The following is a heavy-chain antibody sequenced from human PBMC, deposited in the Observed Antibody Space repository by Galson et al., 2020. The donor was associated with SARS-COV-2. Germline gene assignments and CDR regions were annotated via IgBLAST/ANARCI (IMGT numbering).Heavy chain of an antibody. Sequence: GESLKISCKVSGYTLTELSMHWVRQAPGKGLEWMGGFDPEDGETIYAQKFQGRVTMTEDTSTDTAYMELSSLRSEDTAVYYCATGPPIAAAGNNWFDPWGQGTLVTVSS. CDR3: ATGPPIAAAGNNWFDP. V-gene: IGHV1-24*01. J-gene: IGHJ5*02. CDR1: GYTLTELS. D-gene: IGHD6-13*01. CDR2: FDPEDGET.